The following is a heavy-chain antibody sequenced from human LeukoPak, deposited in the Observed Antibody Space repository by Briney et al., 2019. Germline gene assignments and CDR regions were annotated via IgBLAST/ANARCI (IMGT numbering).Heavy chain of an antibody. CDR3: ASEPRLRYFDWLLFG. CDR2: I. Sequence: GGSLRLSCAASGFTFSSYSMNWVRQAPGKGLEWVSSIYYADSVKGRFTISRDNAKNSLYLQMNSLRAEDAAVYYCASEPRLRYFDWLLFGWGQGTLVTVSS. J-gene: IGHJ4*02. D-gene: IGHD3-9*01. CDR1: GFTFSSYS. V-gene: IGHV3-21*01.